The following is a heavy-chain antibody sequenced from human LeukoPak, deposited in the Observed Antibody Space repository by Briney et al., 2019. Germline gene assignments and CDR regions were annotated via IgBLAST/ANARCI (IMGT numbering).Heavy chain of an antibody. J-gene: IGHJ6*03. D-gene: IGHD2/OR15-2a*01. V-gene: IGHV3-9*01. CDR3: AKSNRAALSGRDYYYYYMDV. CDR2: ISWNSGSI. Sequence: PGGSLRLSCAASGFTFSNYGMHWVRQAPGKGLEWVSGISWNSGSIGYADSVKGRFTISRDNAKNSLCLQMNSLRAEDTALYYCAKSNRAALSGRDYYYYYMDVWGKGTTVTVSS. CDR1: GFTFSNYG.